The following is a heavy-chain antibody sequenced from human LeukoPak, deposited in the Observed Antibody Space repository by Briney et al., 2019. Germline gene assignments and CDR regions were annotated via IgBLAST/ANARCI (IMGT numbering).Heavy chain of an antibody. D-gene: IGHD3-10*01. Sequence: SETLSLTCTVSGGSISSSSNHWGWIRQPPGKGLEWIGTIYYSGTTYYSPSLKSRLTFSLDTSKSQFSLRLSSVTAADTAVYYCARARDPGSFNRAFDFWGQGTLVTVSS. CDR1: GGSISSSSNH. V-gene: IGHV4-39*07. J-gene: IGHJ4*02. CDR3: ARARDPGSFNRAFDF. CDR2: IYYSGTT.